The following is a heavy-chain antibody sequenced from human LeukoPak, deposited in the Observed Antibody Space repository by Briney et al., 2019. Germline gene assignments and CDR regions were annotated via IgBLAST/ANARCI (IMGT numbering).Heavy chain of an antibody. CDR2: ITGSGGTT. CDR1: GFSFSIYG. CDR3: ARDLRVISFDN. D-gene: IGHD2-21*01. Sequence: GGSLRLSCAASGFSFSIYGMNWVRQAPGKGLEWVSGITGSGGTTYYADSVKGRATISRDNSKNTPYLQMNSLRAEDTAIYYCARDLRVISFDNWGQGTLVSVSS. J-gene: IGHJ4*02. V-gene: IGHV3-23*01.